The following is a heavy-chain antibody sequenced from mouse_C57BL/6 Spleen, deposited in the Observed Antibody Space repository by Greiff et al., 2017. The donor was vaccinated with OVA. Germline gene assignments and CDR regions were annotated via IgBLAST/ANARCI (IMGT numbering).Heavy chain of an antibody. CDR3: AREGWDEKGFSY. CDR2: ISYDGSN. Sequence: DVKLQESGPGLVKPSQSLSLTCSVTGYSITSGYYWNWIRQFPGNKLEWMGYISYDGSNNYNPSLKNRISITRDTSKNQFFLKLNSVTTEDTATYYCAREGWDEKGFSYWGQGTTLTVSS. CDR1: GYSITSGYY. D-gene: IGHD4-1*01. J-gene: IGHJ2*01. V-gene: IGHV3-6*01.